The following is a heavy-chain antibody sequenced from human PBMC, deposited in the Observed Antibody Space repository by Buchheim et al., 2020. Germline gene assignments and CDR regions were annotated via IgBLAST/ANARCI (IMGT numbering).Heavy chain of an antibody. J-gene: IGHJ4*02. Sequence: QVQLQQWGAGLLKPSETLSLTCAVYGGSFSGYYWSWIRQPPGKGLEWIGEINHSGSTNYNPSLKSRVTITVDTSKNQFSLKVNSVTAADTAAYYCARGSGWFPFDYWGQGTL. V-gene: IGHV4-34*01. CDR1: GGSFSGYY. CDR2: INHSGST. CDR3: ARGSGWFPFDY. D-gene: IGHD6-19*01.